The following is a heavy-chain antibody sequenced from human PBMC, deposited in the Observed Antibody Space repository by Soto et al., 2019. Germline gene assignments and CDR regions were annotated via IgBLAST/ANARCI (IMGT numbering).Heavy chain of an antibody. CDR1: GDSVTSGSYY. Sequence: SETLSLTCIVSGDSVTSGSYYWTWLRQPPGKGLEWIGYISYTGRTKYNPSLQSRVTISVDTSKNDFSLNLNSVTAADTAVYFCAREWGLLPYYVMNVWGHGTAVTVSS. V-gene: IGHV4-61*03. CDR3: AREWGLLPYYVMNV. CDR2: ISYTGRT. J-gene: IGHJ6*02. D-gene: IGHD7-27*01.